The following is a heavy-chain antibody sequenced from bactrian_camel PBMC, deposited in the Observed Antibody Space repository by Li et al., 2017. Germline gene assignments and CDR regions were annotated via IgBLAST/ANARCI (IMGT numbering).Heavy chain of an antibody. V-gene: IGHV3S57*01. CDR1: GYTSRRYC. CDR3: AAAAGLFGGTCVDVRSVDY. D-gene: IGHD3*01. Sequence: HVQLVESGGGSVQAGGSLRLPCADSGYTSRRYCMGWFRQVPGKEREGVGTIDSDGRTSYAQYVKGRFTISKDNAVSTLYLQMNSLEPEDTAMYYCAAAAGLFGGTCVDVRSVDYWGQGTQVTVS. CDR2: IDSDGRT. J-gene: IGHJ4*01.